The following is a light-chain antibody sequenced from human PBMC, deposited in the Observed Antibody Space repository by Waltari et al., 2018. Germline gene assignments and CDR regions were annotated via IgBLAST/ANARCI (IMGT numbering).Light chain of an antibody. CDR3: SSYAGSNNLV. CDR2: EVS. Sequence: QSALTQPPSASGSPGQSVTIPCTRTSSHVGGYNPVPWYQQPPGKAPHLMIYEVSKRPSGVPDRLSASKSGNTASLTVSGLQAEDEADYYCSSYAGSNNLVFGGGTKLTVL. V-gene: IGLV2-8*01. CDR1: SSHVGGYNP. J-gene: IGLJ2*01.